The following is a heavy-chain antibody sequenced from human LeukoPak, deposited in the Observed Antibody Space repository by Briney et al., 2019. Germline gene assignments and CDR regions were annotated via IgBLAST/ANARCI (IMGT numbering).Heavy chain of an antibody. J-gene: IGHJ6*03. CDR1: GFTFSSYG. V-gene: IGHV3-30*02. D-gene: IGHD6-13*01. CDR3: AKESGSSWYYYYYYMDV. CDR2: IRYDGSNK. Sequence: GGSLRLSCAASGFTFSSYGMHWVRQAPGKGLEWVAFIRYDGSNKYYADSVKGRFTISRDNSKNTLYLQMNSLRAEDTAVYYCAKESGSSWYYYYYYMDVWGKGTTVTISS.